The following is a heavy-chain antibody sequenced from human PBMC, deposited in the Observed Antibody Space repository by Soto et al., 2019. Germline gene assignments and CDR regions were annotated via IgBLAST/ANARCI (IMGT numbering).Heavy chain of an antibody. V-gene: IGHV4-39*01. Sequence: TLSLTCTVSGGSISSSSYYWGWIRQPPGKGLEWIGSIYYSGSTYYNPSLKSRVTISVDTSKNQFSLKLSSVTAADTAVYYCARQDSSSWYGYYYYGMDVWGQGT. CDR3: ARQDSSSWYGYYYYGMDV. J-gene: IGHJ6*02. D-gene: IGHD6-13*01. CDR2: IYYSGST. CDR1: GGSISSSSYY.